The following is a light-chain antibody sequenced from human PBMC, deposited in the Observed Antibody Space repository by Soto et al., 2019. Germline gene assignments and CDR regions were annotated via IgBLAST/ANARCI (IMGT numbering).Light chain of an antibody. CDR3: QQRSIWPV. V-gene: IGKV3-11*01. Sequence: EIVMTQSPATLSVSPGERATLSCRASQSVSSYLAWYQQKPGQAPRLLIYDASSRASGIPARFSGSGSGTDFTPTISSLEPEDSAVYYCQQRSIWPVFGGGTKVDIK. CDR2: DAS. CDR1: QSVSSY. J-gene: IGKJ4*01.